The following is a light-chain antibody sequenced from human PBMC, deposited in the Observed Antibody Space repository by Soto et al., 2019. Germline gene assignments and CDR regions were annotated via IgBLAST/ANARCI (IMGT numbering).Light chain of an antibody. Sequence: EIVLTQSPGTLSLSPGERATLSCRASQSISSNYLAWYQQKPGQAPRLLIYRASTRATGIPDRFSGSGSGTDFTLTISRLEAEDFAVYYCRQYGSSPETFGQGTKVDIK. CDR2: RAS. V-gene: IGKV3-20*01. CDR3: RQYGSSPET. J-gene: IGKJ1*01. CDR1: QSISSNY.